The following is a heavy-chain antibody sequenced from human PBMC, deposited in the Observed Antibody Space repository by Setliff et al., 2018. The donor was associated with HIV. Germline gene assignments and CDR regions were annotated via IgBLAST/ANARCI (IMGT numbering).Heavy chain of an antibody. J-gene: IGHJ6*03. V-gene: IGHV4-59*04. D-gene: IGHD3-10*01. Sequence: TSETLSLTCTVSGGSISSYYWSWIRQPQGKGLEWIGSINYRGNTYYNPSLKSRAAISVDTSKNQISLKLSSVTAADTAVYYCASLDGSESPYIYYYYMDVWGKGTAVTVSS. CDR3: ASLDGSESPYIYYYYMDV. CDR1: GGSISSYY. CDR2: INYRGNT.